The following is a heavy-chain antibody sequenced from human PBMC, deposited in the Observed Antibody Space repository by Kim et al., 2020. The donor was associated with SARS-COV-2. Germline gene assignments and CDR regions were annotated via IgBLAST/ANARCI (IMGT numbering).Heavy chain of an antibody. CDR2: IIPIFGTA. D-gene: IGHD3-10*01. CDR1: GGTFSSYA. J-gene: IGHJ6*02. CDR3: ARDSFKNPYYYGSGSYYNAYYYYGMDV. Sequence: SVKVSCKASGGTFSSYAISWVRQAPGQGLEWMGGIIPIFGTANYAQKFQGRVTITADESTSTAYMELSSLRSEDTAVYYCARDSFKNPYYYGSGSYYNAYYYYGMDVWGQGTTVTVSS. V-gene: IGHV1-69*13.